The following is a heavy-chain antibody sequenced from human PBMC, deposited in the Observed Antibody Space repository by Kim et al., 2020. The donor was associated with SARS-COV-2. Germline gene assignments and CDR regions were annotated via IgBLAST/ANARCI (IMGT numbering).Heavy chain of an antibody. J-gene: IGHJ4*02. CDR1: GGSISSYY. D-gene: IGHD2-21*01. V-gene: IGHV4-59*13. CDR2: IYYSGST. CDR3: ARDHQGGDFDY. Sequence: SETLSLTCTVSGGSISSYYWSWIRQPPGKGLEWIGYIYYSGSTNYNPSLKSRVTISVYTSKNQFSLKLSSVTAADTAVYYCARDHQGGDFDYWGQGTLVTVSS.